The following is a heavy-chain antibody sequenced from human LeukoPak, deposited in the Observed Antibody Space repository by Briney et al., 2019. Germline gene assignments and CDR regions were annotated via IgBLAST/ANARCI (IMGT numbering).Heavy chain of an antibody. V-gene: IGHV4-31*03. D-gene: IGHD6-13*01. CDR3: ARQSYGYSSGWYAHRWYFDL. CDR2: ICYSGST. J-gene: IGHJ2*01. Sequence: SETLSLTCTVSGGSISSGGYYWSWIRQHPGKGLEWIGYICYSGSTYYNPSLKSRVTISVDTSKNQFSLKLSSVTAADTAVYYRARQSYGYSSGWYAHRWYFDLWGRGTLVTVSS. CDR1: GGSISSGGYY.